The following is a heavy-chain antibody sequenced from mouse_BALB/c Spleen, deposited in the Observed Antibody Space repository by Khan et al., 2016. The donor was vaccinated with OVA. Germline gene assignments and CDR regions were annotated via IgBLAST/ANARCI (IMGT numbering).Heavy chain of an antibody. D-gene: IGHD6-1*01. J-gene: IGHJ2*01. Sequence: QVQLKESGPGLVAPSQSLSITCTVSGFSLTSNGVHWVRQPPGKGLEWLGVIWAGGSTNYNSAIMSRLSISKDNSKSQVFLKMNSLKTEDTAMYYCARLCDIWGKGTTLTVSS. V-gene: IGHV2-9*02. CDR3: ARLCDI. CDR2: IWAGGST. CDR1: GFSLTSNG.